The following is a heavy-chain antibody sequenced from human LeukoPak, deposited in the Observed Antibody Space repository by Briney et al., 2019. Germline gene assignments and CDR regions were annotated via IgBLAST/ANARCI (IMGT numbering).Heavy chain of an antibody. CDR2: IKSKPDGETT. V-gene: IGHV3-15*01. D-gene: IGHD6-13*01. CDR1: GYSFSDAW. Sequence: GGSLRLSCAASGYSFSDAWMSWVRQAPGKGLEWVDRIKSKPDGETTDYAAPVRGRFTISRDNSKNTLYLQMNSLRAEDTAVYYCAKGGDSREEVYYYYMDVWGKGTTVTVSS. CDR3: AKGGDSREEVYYYYMDV. J-gene: IGHJ6*03.